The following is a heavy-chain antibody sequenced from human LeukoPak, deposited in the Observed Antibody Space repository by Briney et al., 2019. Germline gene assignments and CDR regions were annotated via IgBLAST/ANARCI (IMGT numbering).Heavy chain of an antibody. CDR3: ATYRSSGEFDY. J-gene: IGHJ4*02. CDR2: IYYSGST. D-gene: IGHD3-22*01. V-gene: IGHV4-59*01. Sequence: SETLSLTCTVSGGSISSYCWSWIRQPPGKGLEWIGYIYYSGSTNYSPSLKSRVTISLDTSKNHFSLKLSSATAADTAVYYCATYRSSGEFDYWGQGTLVTVSS. CDR1: GGSISSYC.